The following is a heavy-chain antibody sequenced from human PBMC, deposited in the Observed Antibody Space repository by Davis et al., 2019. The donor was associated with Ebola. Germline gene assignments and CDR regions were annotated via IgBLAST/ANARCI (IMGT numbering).Heavy chain of an antibody. V-gene: IGHV4-39*01. CDR2: IYYSGST. Sequence: MPSETLSLTCTVSGGSISSSSYYWGWIRQHPGKGLEWIGSIYYSGSTYYNPSLKSRVTISVDTSKNQFSLKLSSVTAADTAVYYCARHRGGYSYGSYFDYWGQGTLVTVSS. CDR1: GGSISSSSYY. CDR3: ARHRGGYSYGSYFDY. D-gene: IGHD5-18*01. J-gene: IGHJ4*02.